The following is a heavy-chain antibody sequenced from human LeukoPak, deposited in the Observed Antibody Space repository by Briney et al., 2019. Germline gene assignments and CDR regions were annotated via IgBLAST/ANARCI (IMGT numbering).Heavy chain of an antibody. CDR3: ARDEGVVVVTGFDY. J-gene: IGHJ4*02. CDR2: IIPILGIA. Sequence: SVKVSCKASGDTFSSHAISWVRQAPGQGLEWMGRIIPILGIANYAQKFQGRVTITADKSASTAYMDLSSLRSEDTALYYCARDEGVVVVTGFDYWGQGTLVTVSS. V-gene: IGHV1-69*04. D-gene: IGHD3-22*01. CDR1: GDTFSSHA.